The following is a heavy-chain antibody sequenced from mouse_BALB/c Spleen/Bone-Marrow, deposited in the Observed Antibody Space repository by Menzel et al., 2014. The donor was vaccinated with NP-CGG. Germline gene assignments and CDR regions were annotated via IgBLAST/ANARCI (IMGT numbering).Heavy chain of an antibody. CDR2: IDPSDSYT. D-gene: IGHD2-3*01. Sequence: VQLQQSGAELVKPGASVKLSCKASGYTFTSYWMHWVKQRPGQGLEWIGEIDPSDSYTNYNQKFKGKATLTVDKSSSTAYMQLSSLTSEDAAVYYCARYGGYFPWFAYWGQRTLVTVSA. CDR3: ARYGGYFPWFAY. CDR1: GYTFTSYW. J-gene: IGHJ3*01. V-gene: IGHV1-69*02.